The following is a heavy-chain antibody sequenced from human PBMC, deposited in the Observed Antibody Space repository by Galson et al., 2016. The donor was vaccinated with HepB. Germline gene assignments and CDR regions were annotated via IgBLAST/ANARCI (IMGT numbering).Heavy chain of an antibody. CDR1: GGSVSSTSYS. V-gene: IGHV4-39*01. J-gene: IGHJ5*01. Sequence: SETLSLTCTVSGGSVSSTSYSWGWIRQPPGKGLEWIGSLKNSGSTQFNPSLKSRVTISVDTSRNQLSLRLTSVTAADTAVYYCVKQKIVVVTTTTYHWFDYWGQGTLVTVSS. D-gene: IGHD2-21*01. CDR2: LKNSGST. CDR3: VKQKIVVVTTTTYHWFDY.